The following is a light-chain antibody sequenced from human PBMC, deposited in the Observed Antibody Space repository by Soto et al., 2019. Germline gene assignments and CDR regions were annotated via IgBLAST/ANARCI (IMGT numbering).Light chain of an antibody. J-gene: IGKJ4*01. Sequence: DIQMTQSPSTLSASVGDSVTITCRASQSISSWLAWYQQKPGNAPKLLIYKASSLESGVPSRFSGSGSGTEFTLTISSLQPDDFATYYCQQYNNYSPLTFGGGTKVEIK. CDR1: QSISSW. CDR2: KAS. CDR3: QQYNNYSPLT. V-gene: IGKV1-5*03.